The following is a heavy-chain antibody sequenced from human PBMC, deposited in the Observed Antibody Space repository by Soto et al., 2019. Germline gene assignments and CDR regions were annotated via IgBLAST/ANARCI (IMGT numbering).Heavy chain of an antibody. CDR1: GLTFSNYW. D-gene: IGHD2-15*01. CDR2: INQDGSER. CDR3: SGGNQYDF. V-gene: IGHV3-7*01. J-gene: IGHJ4*02. Sequence: PGGSLRLSCAASGLTFSNYWMTWVRQAPGMGLEWVANINQDGSERYYVDSVKGRFTISRDNAKNSLYLQMNSLRAEDTAVYYCSGGNQYDFWGQGTLVTVSS.